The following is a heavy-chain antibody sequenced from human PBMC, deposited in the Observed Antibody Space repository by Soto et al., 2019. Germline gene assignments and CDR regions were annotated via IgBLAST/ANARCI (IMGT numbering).Heavy chain of an antibody. Sequence: GASVKVSCKASGGTFSSYTISWVRQAPGQGLEWMGRIIPILGIANYAQKFQGRVTITADKSTTTAYMELRSLRSDDTAVYYCARNGHSFVGFFDSWGQGTLVTISS. CDR2: IIPILGIA. D-gene: IGHD5-18*01. V-gene: IGHV1-69*02. CDR3: ARNGHSFVGFFDS. J-gene: IGHJ4*02. CDR1: GGTFSSYT.